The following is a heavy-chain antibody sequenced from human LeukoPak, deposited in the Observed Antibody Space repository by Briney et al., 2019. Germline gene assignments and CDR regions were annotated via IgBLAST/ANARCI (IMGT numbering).Heavy chain of an antibody. CDR1: AFTFSTYA. D-gene: IGHD2-2*01. Sequence: GGSLRLSCAASAFTFSTYAMTWVRQAPGKGLEWVSGISGSGANTYYADSVKGRFTISRGNSKNTLYLHMSILRAEDTAVYYCARVTVSVVLPPADYWGQGTLVTVSS. CDR2: ISGSGANT. V-gene: IGHV3-23*01. CDR3: ARVTVSVVLPPADY. J-gene: IGHJ4*02.